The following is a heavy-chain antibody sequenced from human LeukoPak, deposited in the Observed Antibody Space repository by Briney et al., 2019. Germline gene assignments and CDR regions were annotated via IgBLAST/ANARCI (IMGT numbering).Heavy chain of an antibody. D-gene: IGHD5-24*01. V-gene: IGHV3-21*01. CDR2: IYSSSSYI. CDR3: ASVEMATTADI. J-gene: IGHJ3*02. Sequence: GGSLTLSCAASGFTFSSYDMSWVRQAPGKGLAWVSSIYSSSSYIYYADSVKGRFTISRDNAKNSLYLQMNSLRAEDTAVYYCASVEMATTADIWGQGTMVTVSS. CDR1: GFTFSSYD.